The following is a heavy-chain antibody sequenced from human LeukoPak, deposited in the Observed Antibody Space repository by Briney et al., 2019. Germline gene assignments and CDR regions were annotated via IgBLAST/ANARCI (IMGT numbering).Heavy chain of an antibody. Sequence: PSETLSLTCTVSGGSISSYYWSWIRQPPGKGLEWIGYIYTSGSTNYNPSLKSRVTISVDTSKNQFSLKLSSVTAADTAVYCCARLGTRGGLYYYYYMDVWGKGTTVTVSS. D-gene: IGHD1-1*01. V-gene: IGHV4-4*09. CDR3: ARLGTRGGLYYYYYMDV. CDR1: GGSISSYY. CDR2: IYTSGST. J-gene: IGHJ6*03.